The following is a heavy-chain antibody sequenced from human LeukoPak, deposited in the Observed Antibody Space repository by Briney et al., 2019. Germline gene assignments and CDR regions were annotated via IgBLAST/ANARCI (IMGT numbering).Heavy chain of an antibody. CDR1: GFTVSSNY. V-gene: IGHV3-30-3*01. CDR2: ISYDGIHQ. D-gene: IGHD5-12*01. CDR3: ARGRNVVATSGYFDS. Sequence: GGSLRLSCAASGFTVSSNYMSWVRQAPGKGLEWVAAISYDGIHQYYADSVKGRFTISRDNSKNTLYLQMNSLRPEDTAVYYCARGRNVVATSGYFDSWGQGTLVTVSS. J-gene: IGHJ4*02.